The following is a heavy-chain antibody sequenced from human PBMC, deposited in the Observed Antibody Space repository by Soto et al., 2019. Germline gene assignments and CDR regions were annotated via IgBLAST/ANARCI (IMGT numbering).Heavy chain of an antibody. V-gene: IGHV1-2*02. J-gene: IGHJ4*02. CDR2: INPNGGGT. D-gene: IGHD3-10*01. CDR1: GYTFTAYY. Sequence: QVQLVQSGAEMKKTGASVKVSCESSGYTFTAYYIHWVRQAPGHGLEWMGWINPNGGGTKYSQQLQGRVTITRDTSINTAYMVLPRLTSDDTAVYYCARAVHTMIQGVRFRVDQWGQGTLVTVSS. CDR3: ARAVHTMIQGVRFRVDQ.